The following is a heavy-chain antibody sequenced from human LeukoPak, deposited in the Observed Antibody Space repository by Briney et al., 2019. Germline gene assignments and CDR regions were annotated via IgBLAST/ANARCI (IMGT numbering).Heavy chain of an antibody. CDR1: GFTFDDYA. V-gene: IGHV3-9*03. Sequence: GGSLRLSCAASGFTFDDYAKHWVRQAPGKGLEWVSGISWNSGSIGYADSVKGRFTISRDNAKNSLYLQMNSLRAEDMALYYCAKGDYNWNYAYFDYWGQGTLVTVSS. D-gene: IGHD1-7*01. CDR2: ISWNSGSI. CDR3: AKGDYNWNYAYFDY. J-gene: IGHJ4*02.